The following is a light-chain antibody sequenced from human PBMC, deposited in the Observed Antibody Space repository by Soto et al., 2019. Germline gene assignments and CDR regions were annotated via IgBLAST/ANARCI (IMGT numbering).Light chain of an antibody. CDR2: AAS. V-gene: IGKV1-39*01. CDR1: QSISSY. J-gene: IGKJ4*01. CDR3: QQIYSAPLT. Sequence: IQMTQSPSSLSASVGDRVTSTCRASQSISSYLNWYQQKPWKAPKLLIYAASTVQSGVPSWLSGSGSETEFTLRISSLQPEDFAHYFCQQIYSAPLTFGGGTKVDNK.